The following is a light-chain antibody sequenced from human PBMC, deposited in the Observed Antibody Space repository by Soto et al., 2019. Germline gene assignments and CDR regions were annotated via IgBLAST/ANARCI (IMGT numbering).Light chain of an antibody. CDR2: DAS. CDR1: QDITNY. V-gene: IGKV1-33*01. J-gene: IGKJ5*01. Sequence: DIQMTQSPSSLSASVGDRVTIICQARQDITNYLNWYQQKPGKAPKLLIYDASNLETGVPARFSGSGSVTHFSFTISSLHPEDIATYYCQRYDNVPFTVGQGTRLEMK. CDR3: QRYDNVPFT.